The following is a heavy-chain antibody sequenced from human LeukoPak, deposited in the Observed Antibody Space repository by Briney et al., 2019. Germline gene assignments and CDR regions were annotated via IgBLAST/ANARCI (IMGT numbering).Heavy chain of an antibody. D-gene: IGHD3-22*01. Sequence: GGSLRLSCSGFGFTFRSFWMGWVRQAPGKGLEWVANLKFDGTATNYVDSVRGRFTISRDNAENSVHLQMNSLRAEDTAVYYCAREDYYDSSGYYDYWGQGTLVTVSS. CDR3: AREDYYDSSGYYDY. J-gene: IGHJ4*02. CDR2: LKFDGTAT. CDR1: GFTFRSFW. V-gene: IGHV3-7*01.